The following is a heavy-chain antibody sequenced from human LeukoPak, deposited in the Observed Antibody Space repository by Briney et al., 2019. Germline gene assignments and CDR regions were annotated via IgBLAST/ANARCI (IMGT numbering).Heavy chain of an antibody. J-gene: IGHJ4*02. CDR1: GGTFSSYA. D-gene: IGHD6-19*01. CDR2: INPSGGST. CDR3: ARGYSSGWQDY. V-gene: IGHV1-46*01. Sequence: ASVKVSCKASGGTFSSYAISWVRQAPGQGLEWMGIINPSGGSTSYAQKFQGRVTMTRDTSTSTVYMELSSLRSEDTAVYYCARGYSSGWQDYWGQGTLVTVSS.